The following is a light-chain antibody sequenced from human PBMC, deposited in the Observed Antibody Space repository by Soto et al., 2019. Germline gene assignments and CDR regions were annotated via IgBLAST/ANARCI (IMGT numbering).Light chain of an antibody. Sequence: EIVLTQSPGTLSLSPGERATLSCRASQSVSSSYLAWYQQKPGQAPRLLIYGASSRATGIPDRFSGSGSGTDFTLTISSLQPEDVATYYCQKYSSVPFTFGPGTKVDI. V-gene: IGKV3-20*01. J-gene: IGKJ3*01. CDR1: QSVSSSY. CDR3: QKYSSVPFT. CDR2: GAS.